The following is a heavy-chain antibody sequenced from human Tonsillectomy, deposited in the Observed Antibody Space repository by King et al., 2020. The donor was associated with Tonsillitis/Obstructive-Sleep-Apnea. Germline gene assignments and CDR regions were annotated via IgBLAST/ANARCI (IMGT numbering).Heavy chain of an antibody. Sequence: VQLVESGAEVKKPGESLKISCKGSGYSFTSYWIGWVRQMPGKGLEWMGIIYPGDSDTKYSPSFQGQVTISADKSISTAYLQWSSLKASDTAMSYCARHDHCSRTTCYEGAYYHGMDVWGQGTTVTVSS. CDR3: ARHDHCSRTTCYEGAYYHGMDV. V-gene: IGHV5-51*01. J-gene: IGHJ6*02. CDR1: GYSFTSYW. CDR2: IYPGDSDT. D-gene: IGHD2/OR15-2a*01.